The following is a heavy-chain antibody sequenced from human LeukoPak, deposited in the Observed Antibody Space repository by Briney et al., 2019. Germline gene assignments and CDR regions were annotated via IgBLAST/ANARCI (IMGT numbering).Heavy chain of an antibody. CDR1: GGSISSDNYY. Sequence: PSQTLSLTCTVSGGSISSDNYYWSWIRQPAGKGLEWIGRIYTSGSTNYNPSLKSRVTMSVDTSKNQFSLKLSSVTAADTAVYYCARDGHYYDASAPTFGNWFDPWGQGTLVTVSS. D-gene: IGHD3-22*01. J-gene: IGHJ5*02. CDR3: ARDGHYYDASAPTFGNWFDP. V-gene: IGHV4-61*02. CDR2: IYTSGST.